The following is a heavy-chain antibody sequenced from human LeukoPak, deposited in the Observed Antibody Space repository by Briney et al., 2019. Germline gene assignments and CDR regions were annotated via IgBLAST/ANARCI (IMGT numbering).Heavy chain of an antibody. D-gene: IGHD3-10*01. V-gene: IGHV3-15*01. J-gene: IGHJ4*02. CDR1: GFTFISAW. CDR3: TTDPVGIYDSDY. Sequence: GGSLRLSCAASGFTFISAWMTWVRQAPGKGLEWVGRIKSKARGGTTDYATPVKGRFTISRDDSKNTLYLQMNALKTEDTAVYFCTTDPVGIYDSDYWGQGTLVTVFS. CDR2: IKSKARGGTT.